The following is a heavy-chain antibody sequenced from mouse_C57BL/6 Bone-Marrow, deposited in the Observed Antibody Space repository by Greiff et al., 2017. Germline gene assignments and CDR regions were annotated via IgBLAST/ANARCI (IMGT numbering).Heavy chain of an antibody. J-gene: IGHJ2*01. V-gene: IGHV15-2*01. Sequence: VQLQQSGSELRSPGSSVKLSCKDFDSEVFPIAYMSWVRQTPGHGFEWIGGILTSIGRTIYGEKFEDKATLDADTLSNTAYLELNSLTSEDSAIYYCARGTTVGPYFDYWGQGTTLTVSS. D-gene: IGHD1-1*01. CDR3: ARGTTVGPYFDY. CDR2: ILTSIGRT. CDR1: DSEVFPIAY.